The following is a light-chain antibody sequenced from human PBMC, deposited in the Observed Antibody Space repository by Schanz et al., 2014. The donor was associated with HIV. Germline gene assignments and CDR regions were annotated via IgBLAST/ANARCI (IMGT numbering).Light chain of an antibody. CDR3: QQSYSTPWT. CDR2: AAS. V-gene: IGKV1-8*01. Sequence: AIRMTQSPSSLSASTGDRVTISCQASQDVSNYVAWYQKKPGKAPKLLIYAASSLQSGGPSRFSGSGSGTDFTLTISSLQPEDFATYYCQQSYSTPWTFGQGTKVEIK. CDR1: QDVSNY. J-gene: IGKJ1*01.